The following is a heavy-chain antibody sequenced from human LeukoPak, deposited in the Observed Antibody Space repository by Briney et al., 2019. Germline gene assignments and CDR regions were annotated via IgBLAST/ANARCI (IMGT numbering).Heavy chain of an antibody. V-gene: IGHV4-39*07. D-gene: IGHD1-26*01. CDR1: GGSISSSSYY. Sequence: SETLSLTCTVSGGSISSSSYYWGWIRQPPGKGLEWIGSIYYSGSTYYNPSLKSRVTISVDTSKNQFSLKLSSVTAADTAVYYCARTNPQKVGATTHYYYGMDVWGQGTTVTVSS. CDR2: IYYSGST. J-gene: IGHJ6*02. CDR3: ARTNPQKVGATTHYYYGMDV.